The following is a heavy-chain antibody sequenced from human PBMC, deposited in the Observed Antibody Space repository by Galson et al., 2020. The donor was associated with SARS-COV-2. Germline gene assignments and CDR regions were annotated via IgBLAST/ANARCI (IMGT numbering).Heavy chain of an antibody. CDR3: ARLRYYDVLTGYSVDG. Sequence: ASVKVSCKASGYTFTDYYIHWVRQAPGQGLEWMGWINPKSGGTNYAQKFEGRVTMTRDTSITTAYMELSRLRADDTAVYYWARLRYYDVLTGYSVDGWGQGTMGTVSS. V-gene: IGHV1-2*02. J-gene: IGHJ6*02. CDR2: INPKSGGT. D-gene: IGHD3-9*01. CDR1: GYTFTDYY.